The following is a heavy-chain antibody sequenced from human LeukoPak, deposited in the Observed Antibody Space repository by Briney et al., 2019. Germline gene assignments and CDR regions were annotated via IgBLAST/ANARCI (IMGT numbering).Heavy chain of an antibody. D-gene: IGHD3-22*01. Sequence: SETLSLTCTVSGGSISSYYWSWIRQPPGKGLEWIGYIYYSGSTNYNPSLKSRVTISVDTSENQFSLKLSSVTAADTAVYYCARHVTDSSGYYMDAFDIWGQGTMVTVSS. V-gene: IGHV4-59*08. CDR2: IYYSGST. CDR3: ARHVTDSSGYYMDAFDI. CDR1: GGSISSYY. J-gene: IGHJ3*02.